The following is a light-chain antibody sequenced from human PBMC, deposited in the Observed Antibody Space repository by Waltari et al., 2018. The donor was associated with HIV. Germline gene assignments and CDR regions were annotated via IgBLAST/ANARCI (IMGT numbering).Light chain of an antibody. J-gene: IGKJ4*01. V-gene: IGKV1-17*01. CDR1: EDIGSD. CDR2: SAS. CDR3: LQQHRYPLT. Sequence: DIQLTQSPSSLSASVGDRVTVTCRASEDIGSDLAWYQQRATEDPKRLIYSASSLQNGVPSRFSGVGSGTNFTLTINGLKPEDSATFFCLQQHRYPLTFGGGTTV.